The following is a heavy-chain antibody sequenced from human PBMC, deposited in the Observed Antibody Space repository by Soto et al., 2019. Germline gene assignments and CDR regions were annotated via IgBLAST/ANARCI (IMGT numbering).Heavy chain of an antibody. CDR2: INHSGST. CDR3: ARVDTASDY. D-gene: IGHD5-18*01. V-gene: IGHV4-34*02. CDR1: GGSFSGYY. J-gene: IGHJ4*02. Sequence: QVQLQQWGAGLLKPSETLSLTCAVYGGSFSGYYWSWIRQPPGKGLEWIGEINHSGSTNYNPSLKSRVTISVDTSKNQFSLKVSSMTAAYTAVYYCARVDTASDYWGQGTLVTVSS.